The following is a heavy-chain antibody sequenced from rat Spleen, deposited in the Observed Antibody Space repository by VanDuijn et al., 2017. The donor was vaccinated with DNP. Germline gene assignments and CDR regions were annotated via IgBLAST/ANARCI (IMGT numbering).Heavy chain of an antibody. J-gene: IGHJ2*01. Sequence: EVQLQESGPGLVKPSQSLSLTCSVTGYSITSSYRWNWIRKFPGNKLEWMGYINRAGSTNYNPSLKSRISITRDTSKNQFFLQLSSVTTEDTATYYCAREDYSVTFAFWGQGVMVSVSS. CDR2: INRAGST. CDR1: GYSITSSYR. D-gene: IGHD1-1*01. CDR3: AREDYSVTFAF. V-gene: IGHV3-3*01.